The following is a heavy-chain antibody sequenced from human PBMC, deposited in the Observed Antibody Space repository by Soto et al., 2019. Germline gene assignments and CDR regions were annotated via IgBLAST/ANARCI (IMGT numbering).Heavy chain of an antibody. CDR3: ARRVLRFLEWLLYHHAFDI. D-gene: IGHD3-3*01. Sequence: QLQLQESGPGLVKPSETLSLTCTVSGGSISSSSYYWGWIRQPPGKGLEWIGSIYYSGSTYYNPSPRRRVTISVDTSKIQFSLQLSSVTAAETAVYYCARRVLRFLEWLLYHHAFDIWGQGTIVTVSS. V-gene: IGHV4-39*01. CDR1: GGSISSSSYY. CDR2: IYYSGST. J-gene: IGHJ3*02.